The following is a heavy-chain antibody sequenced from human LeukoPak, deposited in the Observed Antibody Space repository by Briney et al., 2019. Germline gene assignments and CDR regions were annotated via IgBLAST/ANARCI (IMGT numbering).Heavy chain of an antibody. CDR3: ARPMVRGVRRYGMDV. CDR2: ISSSSSYI. CDR1: GFTFSSYS. D-gene: IGHD3-10*01. Sequence: GGSLRLSCAASGFTFSSYSMNWVRQAPGKGLEWVSSISSSSSYIYYADSVKGRFTISRDNAKNSLYLQMNSLRVEDTAVYYCARPMVRGVRRYGMDVWGQGTTVTVSS. V-gene: IGHV3-21*01. J-gene: IGHJ6*02.